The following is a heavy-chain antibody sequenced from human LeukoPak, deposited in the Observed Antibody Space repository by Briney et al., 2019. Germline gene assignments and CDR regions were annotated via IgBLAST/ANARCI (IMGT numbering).Heavy chain of an antibody. CDR3: AREVTTAPNWFDP. CDR1: GDILSSNSTA. J-gene: IGHJ5*02. D-gene: IGHD1/OR15-1a*01. V-gene: IGHV6-1*01. Sequence: QTLSLTCAISGDILSSNSTAWNSIMQSPSGGLWSHGRKYYRSKWFNDYAGSVKSRITANPDTSKNQFSLQLNPVTPEDTAVYYCAREVTTAPNWFDPWGQGTLVTVSS. CDR2: KYYRSKWFN.